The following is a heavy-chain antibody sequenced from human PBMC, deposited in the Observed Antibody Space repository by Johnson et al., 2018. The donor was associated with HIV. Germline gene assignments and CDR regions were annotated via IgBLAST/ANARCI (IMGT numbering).Heavy chain of an antibody. V-gene: IGHV3-66*01. J-gene: IGHJ3*02. CDR1: GFTVSSNY. CDR2: IYSGGST. CDR3: AREGTVSYGGAFDI. Sequence: VQLVESGGNLVQPGGSLRLSCAASGFTVSSNYMTWVRQAPGKGLEWVSVIYSGGSTYYADSVKGRFIISRDNSKNTLLLQMNSLRVDDTAMYYCAREGTVSYGGAFDIWGQGTMVTVSS. D-gene: IGHD4-17*01.